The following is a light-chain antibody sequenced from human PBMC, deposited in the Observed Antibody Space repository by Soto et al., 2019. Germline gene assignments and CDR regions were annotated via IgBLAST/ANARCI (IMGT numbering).Light chain of an antibody. CDR2: DVS. J-gene: IGLJ2*01. CDR1: SSDVGGYNY. Sequence: QSALTQPASVSGSPGQSITISCTGTSSDVGGYNYVSWYQQHPGKAPKFMIYDVSNRPSGVSNRFSGSKSGNTASLTISGLQAEDGADYYCSSYTSSSALGHVVFGGGTKVTVL. CDR3: SSYTSSSALGHVV. V-gene: IGLV2-14*01.